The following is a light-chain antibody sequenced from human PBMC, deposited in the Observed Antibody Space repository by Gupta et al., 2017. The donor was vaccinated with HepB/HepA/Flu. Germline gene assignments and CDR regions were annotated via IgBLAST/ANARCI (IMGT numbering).Light chain of an antibody. CDR1: QSLLYTANNKNY. CDR3: QQYYTTPLT. J-gene: IGKJ4*01. V-gene: IGKV4-1*01. Sequence: DIVMNQSPDSLTVSLGERATIKCKSSQSLLYTANNKNYLVWYQQKPGQPPKLLFYWASTRDSGVPDRFSGSGSGTDFTLTISSLQAEDVAVYYCQQYYTTPLTFGGGTKVEIK. CDR2: WAS.